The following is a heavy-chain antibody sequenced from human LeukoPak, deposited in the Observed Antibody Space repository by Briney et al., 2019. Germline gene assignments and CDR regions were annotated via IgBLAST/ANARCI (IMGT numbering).Heavy chain of an antibody. D-gene: IGHD4-17*01. V-gene: IGHV3-7*05. CDR1: GFTFSSYW. CDR2: IKQDGSEK. CDR3: ARDRDYVDYPVDY. J-gene: IGHJ4*02. Sequence: PGGSLRLSCAASGFTFSSYWMSWVRQAPGKGLEWVANIKQDGSEKYYVDSVKGRFTISRDNAKNSLYLQVNSLRAEDTAVYYCARDRDYVDYPVDYWGQGTLVTVSS.